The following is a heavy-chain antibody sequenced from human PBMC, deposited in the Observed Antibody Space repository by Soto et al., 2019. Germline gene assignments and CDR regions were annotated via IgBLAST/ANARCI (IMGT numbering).Heavy chain of an antibody. Sequence: PGGSLRLSCAASGFTFDDYAMHWVRQAPGKGLEWVSGISWNSGSIGYADSVKGRFTISRDNAKNSLYLQMNSLRAEDTALYYCAKEMGSGSYFTDYYYYGMDVWGQGTTVTVSS. D-gene: IGHD1-26*01. CDR1: GFTFDDYA. CDR2: ISWNSGSI. V-gene: IGHV3-9*01. CDR3: AKEMGSGSYFTDYYYYGMDV. J-gene: IGHJ6*02.